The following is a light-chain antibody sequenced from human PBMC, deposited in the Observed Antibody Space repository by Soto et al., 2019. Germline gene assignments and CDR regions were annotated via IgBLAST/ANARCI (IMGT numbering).Light chain of an antibody. J-gene: IGKJ1*01. CDR1: QSISNW. CDR3: QQYNRFPRT. V-gene: IGKV1-5*03. Sequence: DIQMTQSPSTLSASVGDRVTITCRASQSISNWLAWYQQKPGKAPKLLIYLASSLESGVPSRFSGSGSGTEFTLTITSLQPDDFATYYCQQYNRFPRTFGQGTKVDIK. CDR2: LAS.